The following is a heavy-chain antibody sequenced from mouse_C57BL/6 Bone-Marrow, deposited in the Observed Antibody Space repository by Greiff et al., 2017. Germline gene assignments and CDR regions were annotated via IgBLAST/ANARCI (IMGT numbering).Heavy chain of an antibody. V-gene: IGHV1-20*01. CDR2: INPYNGDT. CDR1: GYSFTGYF. CDR3: ARGHYGRHPYYFDY. D-gene: IGHD1-2*01. J-gene: IGHJ2*01. Sequence: EVKLMESGPELVKPGDSVKISCKASGYSFTGYFMNWVMQSHGKSLEWIGRINPYNGDTFYNQKFKGKATLTVDKSSSTAHMELRSLTSEDSAVYYCARGHYGRHPYYFDYWGQGTTLTVSS.